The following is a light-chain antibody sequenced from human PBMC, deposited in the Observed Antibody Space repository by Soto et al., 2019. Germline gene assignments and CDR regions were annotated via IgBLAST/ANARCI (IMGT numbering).Light chain of an antibody. CDR2: DAS. J-gene: IGKJ4*01. CDR1: QSVSSY. V-gene: IGKV3-11*01. CDR3: QQRYNWLT. Sequence: EIVLTQSPATLSLSPGERATLSCRASQSVSSYLAWYQQKPGQAPRLLIYDASNRAAGIPARFSGSGSGTDFTLTISSLETEDSAVYYCQQRYNWLTFGGGTKVDIK.